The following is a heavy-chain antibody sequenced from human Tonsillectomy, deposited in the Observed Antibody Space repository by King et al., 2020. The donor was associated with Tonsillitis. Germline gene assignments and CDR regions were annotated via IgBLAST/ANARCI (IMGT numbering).Heavy chain of an antibody. CDR2: IFYSGST. J-gene: IGHJ5*02. CDR1: GGSIRSYY. D-gene: IGHD3-16*01. V-gene: IGHV4-59*08. CDR3: ARTHTSHGGLNWFDP. Sequence: QLQESGPGLVKPSETLSLTCTVSGGSIRSYYWSWIRQPPGRGLEWMGYIFYSGSTNYNPSLKSRVTISVDTSKNQFSLKLSSVTAAATAGYYCARTHTSHGGLNWFDPWGQGTLVTVSS.